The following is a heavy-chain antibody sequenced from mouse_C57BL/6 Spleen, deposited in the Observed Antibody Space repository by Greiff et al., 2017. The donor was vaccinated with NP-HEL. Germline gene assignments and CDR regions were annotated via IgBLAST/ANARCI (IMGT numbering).Heavy chain of an antibody. D-gene: IGHD2-2*01. J-gene: IGHJ4*01. CDR2: IYPGSGNT. V-gene: IGHV1-76*01. Sequence: QVQLQQSGAELVRPGASVKLSCKASGYTFTDYYINWVKQRPGQGLEWIARIYPGSGNTYYNEKFKGKATLTAEKSSSTAYMQLSSLTSEDSAVYFCAREGTMVTTGAMDYWGQGTSVTVSS. CDR3: AREGTMVTTGAMDY. CDR1: GYTFTDYY.